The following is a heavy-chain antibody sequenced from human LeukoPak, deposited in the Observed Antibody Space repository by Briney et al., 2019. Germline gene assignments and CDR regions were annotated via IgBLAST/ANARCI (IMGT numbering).Heavy chain of an antibody. J-gene: IGHJ6*03. D-gene: IGHD5-12*01. CDR2: INHSGST. CDR3: ARRVATNFYYYYYYMDV. CDR1: GGSFSGYY. Sequence: ETLSLTCAVYGGSFSGYYWSWIRQPPGKGLEWIGEINHSGSTNYNPSLKSRVTISVDTSKNQFSLKLSSVTAADTAVYYCARRVATNFYYYYYYMDVWGKGTTVTISS. V-gene: IGHV4-34*01.